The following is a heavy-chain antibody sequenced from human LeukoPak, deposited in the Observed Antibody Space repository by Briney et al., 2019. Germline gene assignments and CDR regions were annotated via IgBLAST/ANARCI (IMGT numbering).Heavy chain of an antibody. Sequence: SETLSLTCTVSGCSISSSSYYWGWIRQPPGKELEWIGSLYYSGSTYYNPSLKSRVTISVDTSKNQFSLKLSSVTAADTAVYYCARQAGRGGAVTFDYWGQGTLVTVSS. CDR1: GCSISSSSYY. V-gene: IGHV4-39*01. CDR3: ARQAGRGGAVTFDY. D-gene: IGHD3-16*01. CDR2: LYYSGST. J-gene: IGHJ4*02.